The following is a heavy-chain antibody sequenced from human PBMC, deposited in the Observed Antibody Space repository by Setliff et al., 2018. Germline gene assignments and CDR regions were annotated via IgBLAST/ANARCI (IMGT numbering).Heavy chain of an antibody. CDR1: DFSVSSVYY. V-gene: IGHV4-38-2*01. D-gene: IGHD2-2*01. CDR3: ARTSTGRYFDL. CDR2: VYYSGST. J-gene: IGHJ2*01. Sequence: SETLSLTCAVSDFSVSSVYYWGWIRQPPGKGLEWIANVYYSGSTYYNPSLESRDTMSVDTSKSQFSLNLYSVTAADTAVYYCARTSTGRYFDLWGRGTLVTVSS.